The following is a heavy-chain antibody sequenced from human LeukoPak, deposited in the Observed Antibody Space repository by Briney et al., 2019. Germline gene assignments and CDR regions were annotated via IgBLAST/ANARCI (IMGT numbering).Heavy chain of an antibody. CDR2: ISSSGGTI. D-gene: IGHD6-19*01. V-gene: IGHV3-48*03. CDR1: GFTLRSYE. J-gene: IGHJ6*02. CDR3: ARDPEYSSGWFGLDV. Sequence: GGSLRLACAASGFTLRSYEMNWVRQAPGKGLEWVSYISSSGGTIYYAESVKGRFTISRDNAKHSLYLQMNSLRAEASALYYCARDPEYSSGWFGLDVWGQGATVTVSS.